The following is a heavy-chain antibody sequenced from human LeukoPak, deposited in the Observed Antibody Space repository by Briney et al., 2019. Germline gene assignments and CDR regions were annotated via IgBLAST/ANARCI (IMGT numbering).Heavy chain of an antibody. V-gene: IGHV3-7*01. CDR3: ARARDIVVVPAAIDY. CDR2: IKQDGNER. CDR1: GFTFSSYW. J-gene: IGHJ4*02. Sequence: GGSLRLSCAASGFTFSSYWMSWVRQAPGKGLEWVANIKQDGNERYYVDSVKGRFTISRDNAKNSLCLQMNSLRAEDTAVYHCARARDIVVVPAAIDYWGQGTLVTVSS. D-gene: IGHD2-2*01.